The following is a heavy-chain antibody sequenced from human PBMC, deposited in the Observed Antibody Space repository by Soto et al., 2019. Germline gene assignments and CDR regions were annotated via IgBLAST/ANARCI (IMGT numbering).Heavy chain of an antibody. Sequence: SETLSLTCAVYGASLSDNYCNWLRQPPGKGLEWIGEINHSGNTNYNPSLRSRVTISIDTSKNQLSLNLRSVSAADTAVYYCARVQDSSSRYYYYGMDVWGQGTTVTVSS. D-gene: IGHD6-6*01. J-gene: IGHJ6*02. CDR3: ARVQDSSSRYYYYGMDV. CDR1: GASLSDNY. V-gene: IGHV4-34*01. CDR2: INHSGNT.